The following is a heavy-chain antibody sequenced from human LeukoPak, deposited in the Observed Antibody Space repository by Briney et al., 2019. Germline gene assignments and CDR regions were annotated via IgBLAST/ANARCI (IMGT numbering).Heavy chain of an antibody. Sequence: SVKVSCKASGGTLSSYAISWVRQAPGQGLEWMGRIIPIFGTANYAQKFQGRVTITTDESTSTAYMELSSLRSEDTAVYYCARAELRYNYYYYMDVWGKGTTVTVSS. V-gene: IGHV1-69*05. CDR2: IIPIFGTA. D-gene: IGHD3-9*01. J-gene: IGHJ6*03. CDR3: ARAELRYNYYYYMDV. CDR1: GGTLSSYA.